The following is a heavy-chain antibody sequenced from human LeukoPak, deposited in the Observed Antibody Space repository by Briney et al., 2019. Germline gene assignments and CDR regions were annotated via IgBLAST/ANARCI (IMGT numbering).Heavy chain of an antibody. D-gene: IGHD7-27*01. CDR1: GFTFSSYA. V-gene: IGHV3-23*01. Sequence: GGSLRLSCAASGFTFSSYAMSWVRQASGKGLEWVSAISGSGGSTYYADSVKGRFTISRDNSKNTLYLQMNSLRAEDTAVYYCAKGTGLLGYYYYYGMDVWGQGTTVTVSS. J-gene: IGHJ6*02. CDR3: AKGTGLLGYYYYYGMDV. CDR2: ISGSGGST.